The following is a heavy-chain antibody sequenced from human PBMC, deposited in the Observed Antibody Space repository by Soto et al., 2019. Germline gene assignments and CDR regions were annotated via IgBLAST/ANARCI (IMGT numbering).Heavy chain of an antibody. Sequence: QVQLVQSGTEVKKPGSSVKVSCKASGGTFSSYTISWVRQAPGQGLAWRGRIIPILGIANYAQKFQGRVTITADKSTSTAYMELSSLRSEDTAVYYCAGGAGVPASNFGYWGQGTLFTVSS. CDR3: AGGAGVPASNFGY. CDR2: IIPILGIA. V-gene: IGHV1-69*02. CDR1: GGTFSSYT. D-gene: IGHD2-2*01. J-gene: IGHJ4*02.